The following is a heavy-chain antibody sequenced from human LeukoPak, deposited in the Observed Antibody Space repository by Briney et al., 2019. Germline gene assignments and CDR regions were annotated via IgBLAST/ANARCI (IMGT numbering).Heavy chain of an antibody. CDR1: GGSISSYY. CDR2: IYTSGST. V-gene: IGHV4-4*07. D-gene: IGHD3-22*01. Sequence: SETLSLTCTVSGGSISSYYCSWIRQPAGKGLEWIGRIYTSGSTNYNPSLKSRVTMSVDTSKNQFSLKLTSVTAADTAVYYCARDYYDSSGHRWWFDPWGQATLVTVSS. J-gene: IGHJ5*02. CDR3: ARDYYDSSGHRWWFDP.